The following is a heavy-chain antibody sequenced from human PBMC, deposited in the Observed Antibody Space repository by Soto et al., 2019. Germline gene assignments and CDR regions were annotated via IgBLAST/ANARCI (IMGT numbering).Heavy chain of an antibody. CDR2: ISGSGGST. V-gene: IGHV3-23*01. CDR1: GFTFSNYA. J-gene: IGHJ6*02. Sequence: VQLLESGGDLVQPGGSLRLSCEASGFTFSNYAMSWVRQAPGKGLEWVSVISGSGGSTNYADSAKGRFTISRDNSMDTLYLQMNSLRAEDTAVYYCSRVFYYDILTGKRYNIDVWGQGTTVIVSS. CDR3: SRVFYYDILTGKRYNIDV. D-gene: IGHD3-9*01.